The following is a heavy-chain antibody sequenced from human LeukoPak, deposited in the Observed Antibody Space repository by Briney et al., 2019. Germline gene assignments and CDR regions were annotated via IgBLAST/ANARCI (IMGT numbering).Heavy chain of an antibody. V-gene: IGHV4-59*01. CDR1: GGSISSYY. CDR2: IYYSGST. D-gene: IGHD1-26*01. Sequence: SETPSLTCTVSGGSISSYYWSWIRQPPGKGLEWIGYIYYSGSTNYNPSLKSRVTISVDTSKNQFSLKLSSVTAADTAVYYCARDRKAAWEGAFDIWGQGTMVTVSS. J-gene: IGHJ3*02. CDR3: ARDRKAAWEGAFDI.